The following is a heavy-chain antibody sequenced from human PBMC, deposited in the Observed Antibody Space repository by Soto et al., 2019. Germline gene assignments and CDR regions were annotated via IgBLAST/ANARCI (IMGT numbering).Heavy chain of an antibody. Sequence: EVQLLESGGGLGQPGGSLRLSCAASGFTFSSYAMSWVRQAPGKGLEWVSAISGSGGSTYYADSVKGRFTISRDNSKNTLYLQLNSLRAEDTAVYYCAKDRDYDIARLSRWGQGTLVTVSS. D-gene: IGHD3-9*01. CDR3: AKDRDYDIARLSR. CDR2: ISGSGGST. J-gene: IGHJ4*02. V-gene: IGHV3-23*01. CDR1: GFTFSSYA.